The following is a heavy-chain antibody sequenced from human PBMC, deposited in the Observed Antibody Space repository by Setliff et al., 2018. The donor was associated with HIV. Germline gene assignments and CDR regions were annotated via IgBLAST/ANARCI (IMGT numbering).Heavy chain of an antibody. CDR2: INPTTGNP. CDR1: GYTFTSYA. V-gene: IGHV7-4-1*02. Sequence: ASVKVSCQASGYTFTSYAMNWVRQAPGQGLEWMGWINPTTGNPTYARGFTGRFVFSWDTSVSTAYLQISSLQAEDTAVYYCARSRLFFGVVTFDYWGQGTLVTVSS. CDR3: ARSRLFFGVVTFDY. D-gene: IGHD3-3*01. J-gene: IGHJ4*02.